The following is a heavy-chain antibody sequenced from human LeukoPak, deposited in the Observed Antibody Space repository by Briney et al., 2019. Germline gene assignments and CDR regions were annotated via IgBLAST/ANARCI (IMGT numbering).Heavy chain of an antibody. D-gene: IGHD3-9*01. J-gene: IGHJ6*03. Sequence: SVKVSCKASGGTFSSYAISWVRQAPGQGLEWMGGIIPIFGTANYAQKFQGRVTMTTDTSTSTAYMELRSLRSDDTAVYYCARYSRYDILTGYPTSYYMDVWGKGTTVTVSS. V-gene: IGHV1-69*05. CDR3: ARYSRYDILTGYPTSYYMDV. CDR1: GGTFSSYA. CDR2: IIPIFGTA.